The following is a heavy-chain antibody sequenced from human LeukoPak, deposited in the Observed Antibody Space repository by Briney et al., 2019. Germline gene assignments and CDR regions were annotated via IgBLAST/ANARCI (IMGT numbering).Heavy chain of an antibody. V-gene: IGHV3-30*03. D-gene: IGHD1-26*01. CDR3: ARDYSGNYCIDS. CDR2: ISYDGSDE. CDR1: GFTFSSHG. J-gene: IGHJ4*02. Sequence: PGRSLRLSCAPSGFTFSSHGIHWVRQAPGEGLEWVAIISYDGSDEHYADSVKGRFTISRDNSKNTLYLQMNSLRAEDTAVYYCARDYSGNYCIDSCGQGTLVTVSS.